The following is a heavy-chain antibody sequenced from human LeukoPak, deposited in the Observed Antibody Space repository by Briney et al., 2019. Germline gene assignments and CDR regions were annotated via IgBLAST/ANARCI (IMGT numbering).Heavy chain of an antibody. V-gene: IGHV3-30*02. Sequence: PGGSLRLSCAASGFTFSSYGMHWVRQAPGKWLEWVAFIRYDGSNKYYADSVKGRFTISRDNSKNTLYLQMNSLRAEDTAVYFCAKSLSSRGVIIPRTSRYFNYWGQGTLVTVSS. D-gene: IGHD3-10*01. J-gene: IGHJ4*02. CDR3: AKSLSSRGVIIPRTSRYFNY. CDR1: GFTFSSYG. CDR2: IRYDGSNK.